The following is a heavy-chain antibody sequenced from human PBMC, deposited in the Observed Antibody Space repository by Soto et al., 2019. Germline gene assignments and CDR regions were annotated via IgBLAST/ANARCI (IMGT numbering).Heavy chain of an antibody. CDR1: GGSITSYW. CDR3: ARDNASYAYGEGY. J-gene: IGHJ4*02. V-gene: IGHV4-4*07. D-gene: IGHD3-10*01. CDR2: VYSSGTT. Sequence: QLQLQESGPGLVKPSETLSLTCTVSGGSITSYWWSWIRQPAGKGLEWIGRVYSSGTTDYTPSLNSRATMSVETSKNQFSLKLSPVTAADTAVYYCARDNASYAYGEGYWGQGIQVTVSS.